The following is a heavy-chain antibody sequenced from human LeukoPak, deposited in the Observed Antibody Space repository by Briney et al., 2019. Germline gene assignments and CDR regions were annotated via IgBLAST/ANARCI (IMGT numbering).Heavy chain of an antibody. CDR2: IYFDDSET. CDR3: ATSASEPYYFYYGLHV. CDR1: ESIFSSYW. Sequence: PGESLQISCRISESIFSSYWVVWVRPLPGKGLEWMGVIYFDDSETKYSPSFYGLVTISADKSIDTAYLQWSSLKASDTATYYCATSASEPYYFYYGLHVWGLGTTVSV. J-gene: IGHJ6*02. V-gene: IGHV5-51*01. D-gene: IGHD1-14*01.